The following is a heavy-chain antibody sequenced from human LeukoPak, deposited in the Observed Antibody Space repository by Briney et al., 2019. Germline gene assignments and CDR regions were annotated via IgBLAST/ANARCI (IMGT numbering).Heavy chain of an antibody. CDR1: GFTFKDYN. V-gene: IGHV3-43*01. Sequence: GGSLRLSCAASGFTFKDYNMHWVRQAPGEGLEWVSLISGNGGSTFYADSVKGRFTISRDNSKNSLYLQMNSLRTDDTALYYCAKEEVSGWSEADYWGQGTLVTVSS. CDR2: ISGNGGST. CDR3: AKEEVSGWSEADY. D-gene: IGHD6-19*01. J-gene: IGHJ4*02.